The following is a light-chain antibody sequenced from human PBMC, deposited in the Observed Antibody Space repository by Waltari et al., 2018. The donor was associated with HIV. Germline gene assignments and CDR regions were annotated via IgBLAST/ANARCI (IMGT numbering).Light chain of an antibody. CDR1: QSVLDTSKNKNY. CDR2: WAS. CDR3: QQYFATPVT. J-gene: IGKJ4*01. Sequence: DTVMTQSPDALAVSLGERATINCKSSQSVLDTSKNKNYLAWYQQKPGQPPRVLLYWASTRESGVPDRSSGSGSATDFSLTISSLQAEDVAVYYCQQYFATPVTFGGGTKVEIK. V-gene: IGKV4-1*01.